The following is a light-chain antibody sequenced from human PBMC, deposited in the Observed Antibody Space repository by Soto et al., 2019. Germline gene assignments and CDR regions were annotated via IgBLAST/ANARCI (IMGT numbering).Light chain of an antibody. CDR2: EGS. Sequence: QSVLTQRASVAGSPGHSITISGTGTSREVGSYNLVSWYQQHPGKAPKLMIYEGSKRPSGVSNRFSGSKSGNTASLTISGLQAEDEADYYCCSYAGSSTPWVFGGGTKVTVL. CDR3: CSYAGSSTPWV. CDR1: SREVGSYNL. V-gene: IGLV2-23*01. J-gene: IGLJ3*02.